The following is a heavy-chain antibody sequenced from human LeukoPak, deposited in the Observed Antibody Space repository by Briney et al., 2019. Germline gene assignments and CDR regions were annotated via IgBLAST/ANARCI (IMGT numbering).Heavy chain of an antibody. V-gene: IGHV4-39*01. Sequence: SETLSLTCTVSGGSVSGSNYYWGWIRQPPGKGLEWIGVVYYSGSTYYSSSFKSRVTISVDTSKNQFSLKLSSVTAADTAVYYCAGLIRPGWFDPWGQGTLVTVSS. J-gene: IGHJ5*02. CDR3: AGLIRPGWFDP. D-gene: IGHD1-14*01. CDR2: VYYSGST. CDR1: GGSVSGSNYY.